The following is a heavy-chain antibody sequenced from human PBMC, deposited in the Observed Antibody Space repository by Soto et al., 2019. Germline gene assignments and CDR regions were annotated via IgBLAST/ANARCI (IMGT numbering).Heavy chain of an antibody. D-gene: IGHD2-2*01. Sequence: QVQLVQSGAEVKKPGSSVKVSCKASGGTFSSYAISWVRQAPGQGLEWMGGLIPIFGTASYAQKFQGRVTITADESTSTAYMELSSLRSEDTAVYYCATRKEDIVVVPASIRGSYYYYYGMDVWGQGTTVTVSS. CDR1: GGTFSSYA. V-gene: IGHV1-69*01. J-gene: IGHJ6*02. CDR2: LIPIFGTA. CDR3: ATRKEDIVVVPASIRGSYYYYYGMDV.